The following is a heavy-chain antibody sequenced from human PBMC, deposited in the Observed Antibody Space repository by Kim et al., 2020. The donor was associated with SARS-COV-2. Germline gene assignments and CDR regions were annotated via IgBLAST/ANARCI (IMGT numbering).Heavy chain of an antibody. CDR1: GFTFSSYE. D-gene: IGHD3-9*01. Sequence: GGSLRLSCAASGFTFSSYEMNWVRQAPGKGLEWVSYISSSGSTIYYADSVKGRFTISRDNAKNSLYLQMNSLRAEDTAVYYCARDPAYYDILTGYSYYYYYGMDVWGQGTTVTVSS. CDR2: ISSSGSTI. CDR3: ARDPAYYDILTGYSYYYYYGMDV. V-gene: IGHV3-48*03. J-gene: IGHJ6*02.